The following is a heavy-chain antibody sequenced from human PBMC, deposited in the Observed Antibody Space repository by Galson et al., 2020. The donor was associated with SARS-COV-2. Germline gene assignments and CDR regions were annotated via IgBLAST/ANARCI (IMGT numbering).Heavy chain of an antibody. D-gene: IGHD4-4*01. J-gene: IGHJ4*02. CDR1: GFTFTDHH. V-gene: IGHV3-72*01. CDR3: VRGTSSSHYYYFDY. Sequence: GESLKISCAASGFTFTDHHMDWVRQAPGKGLEWVGRIRHRARSFTTEYAASVTDRFTISRDDSKNLVSLQMNSLKTEDTAVYYCVRGTSSSHYYYFDYWGQGTLVTVSS. CDR2: IRHRARSFTT.